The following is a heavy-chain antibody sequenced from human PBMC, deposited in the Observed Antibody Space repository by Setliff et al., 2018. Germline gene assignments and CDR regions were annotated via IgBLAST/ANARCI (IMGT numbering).Heavy chain of an antibody. J-gene: IGHJ4*02. CDR2: VSVSGDNT. Sequence: GGSLRLSCAASGLTFNSYAMSWVRQAPGKGLEWVSTVSVSGDNTYYTDSAKGRFTTSRDNSKNTLSLQMSSLRTEDTAIYFCAGQGPIFGSGLIPGFDQWGQGTMVTVSS. D-gene: IGHD3-3*01. V-gene: IGHV3-23*01. CDR1: GLTFNSYA. CDR3: AGQGPIFGSGLIPGFDQ.